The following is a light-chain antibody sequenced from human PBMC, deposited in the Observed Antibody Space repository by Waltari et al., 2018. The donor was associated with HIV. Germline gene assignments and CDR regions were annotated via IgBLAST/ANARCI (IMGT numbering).Light chain of an antibody. V-gene: IGKV3-20*01. CDR2: AAS. CDR1: QSVGSNY. J-gene: IGKJ2*01. Sequence: EIVLTQSPDTLSLSPGERATLSCRASQSVGSNYLAWFQHRPVQPPRLLSYAASTRAAGIPDRFSGSGSGTHFTLTINKLEPEDFARYYCQQYGGSPYTFGQGT. CDR3: QQYGGSPYT.